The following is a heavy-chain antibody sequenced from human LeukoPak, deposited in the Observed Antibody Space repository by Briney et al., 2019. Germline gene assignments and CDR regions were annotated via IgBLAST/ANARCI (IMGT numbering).Heavy chain of an antibody. Sequence: SETLSLTCAVYGGSFRGYYWSWIRQPPGKGLEWIGEINHSGSTNYNPSLKSRVTISVDTSKNQFSLKLSSVTAADTAVYYCASSYTAGTWFDYWGQGTLVTVSS. D-gene: IGHD6-13*01. V-gene: IGHV4-34*01. CDR3: ASSYTAGTWFDY. CDR1: GGSFRGYY. CDR2: INHSGST. J-gene: IGHJ4*02.